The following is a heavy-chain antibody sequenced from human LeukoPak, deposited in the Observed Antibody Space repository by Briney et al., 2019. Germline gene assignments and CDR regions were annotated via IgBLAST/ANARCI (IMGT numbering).Heavy chain of an antibody. CDR1: GFTFSSYS. CDR2: ISCSSSYI. Sequence: TGGSLRLSCAASGFTFSSYSMNWVRQAPGKGLEWVSSISCSSSYIYYADSVKGRFTISRDNAKNSLYLQMNSLRAEDTAVYYCARSDTVTTPRRELVDYWGQGTLVTVSS. D-gene: IGHD4-17*01. J-gene: IGHJ4*02. V-gene: IGHV3-21*01. CDR3: ARSDTVTTPRRELVDY.